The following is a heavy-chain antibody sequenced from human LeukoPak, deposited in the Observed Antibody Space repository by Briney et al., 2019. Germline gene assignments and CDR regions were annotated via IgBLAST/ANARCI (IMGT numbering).Heavy chain of an antibody. CDR3: ARDLWSSGTRRFDY. CDR2: ISSSSSTI. J-gene: IGHJ4*02. Sequence: GGSLRLSCAASGFTFSSYSMNWVRQAPGKGLEWVSYISSSSSTIYYADSVKGRFTISRDNSKNTLYLQMNSLRAEDTAVYYCARDLWSSGTRRFDYWGQGTLVTVSS. CDR1: GFTFSSYS. V-gene: IGHV3-48*01. D-gene: IGHD6-19*01.